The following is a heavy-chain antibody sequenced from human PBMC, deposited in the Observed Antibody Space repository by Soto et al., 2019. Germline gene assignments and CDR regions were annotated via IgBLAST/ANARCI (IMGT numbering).Heavy chain of an antibody. CDR2: IYYSGST. Sequence: QVQLQESGPGLVKPSETLSLTCTVSGGSVSSGNYYWSWIRQPPGKRLEWIGYIYYSGSTNYNPSLKSRVTISVDTSKNKFSLKLSSVTAADTAVYYCASYSSGWYDVSYWGQGTLVTVSS. CDR3: ASYSSGWYDVSY. J-gene: IGHJ4*02. V-gene: IGHV4-61*01. D-gene: IGHD6-19*01. CDR1: GGSVSSGNYY.